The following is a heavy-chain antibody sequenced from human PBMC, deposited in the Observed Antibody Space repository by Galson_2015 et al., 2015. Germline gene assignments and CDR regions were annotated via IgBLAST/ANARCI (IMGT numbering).Heavy chain of an antibody. CDR1: GYTFTSYA. CDR2: IHAGNGNT. J-gene: IGHJ4*02. V-gene: IGHV1-3*01. D-gene: IGHD3-22*01. CDR3: ASSGAEVEWGPYYYDSSGYLY. Sequence: SVKVSCKASGYTFTSYAMHWVRQAPGQRLEWMGWIHAGNGNTKYSQKFQGRVTITRDTSASTAYMELSSLRSEDTAVYYCASSGAEVEWGPYYYDSSGYLYWGQGTLVTVSS.